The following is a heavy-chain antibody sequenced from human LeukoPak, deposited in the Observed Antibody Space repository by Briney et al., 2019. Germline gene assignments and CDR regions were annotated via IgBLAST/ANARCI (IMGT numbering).Heavy chain of an antibody. CDR3: ASAMVRGVDY. CDR2: INHSGRT. J-gene: IGHJ4*02. Sequence: SETLSLTCAVYGGSFSGYYWNWIRQPPGKGLEWIGEINHSGRTNYNPSLKSRVTISVDTSKKQFSLKLSSVTAADTAVYYCASAMVRGVDYWGQGTLVTVSS. V-gene: IGHV4-34*01. D-gene: IGHD3-10*01. CDR1: GGSFSGYY.